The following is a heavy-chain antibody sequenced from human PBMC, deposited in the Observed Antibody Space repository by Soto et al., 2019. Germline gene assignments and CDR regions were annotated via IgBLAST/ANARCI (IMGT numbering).Heavy chain of an antibody. CDR2: IYYSRST. V-gene: IGHV4-59*01. D-gene: IGHD1-26*01. Sequence: QVQLQESGPGLVKPSETLSLTCTVSGGSISSYYWSWIRQPPGKGLEWIGYIYYSRSTNYNPSLTSPVTISVDTCQNQFALKMRSVTAAEAAVYYGASAVGPGACDIWGQGTMVTVSS. CDR1: GGSISSYY. CDR3: ASAVGPGACDI. J-gene: IGHJ3*02.